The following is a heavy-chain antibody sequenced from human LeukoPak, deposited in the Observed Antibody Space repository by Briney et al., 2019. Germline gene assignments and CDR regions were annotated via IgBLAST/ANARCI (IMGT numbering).Heavy chain of an antibody. V-gene: IGHV1-18*01. CDR3: ARINSYFKSSLDY. J-gene: IGHJ4*02. CDR1: GYTFTSYG. Sequence: GASVKVSCKASGYTFTSYGISWVRQAPGQGLEWMGWISAYNGNTNYAQKLQGRVTITADKSTSTAYMELSSLRSEDTAVYYCARINSYFKSSLDYWGQGTLVTVSS. D-gene: IGHD5-18*01. CDR2: ISAYNGNT.